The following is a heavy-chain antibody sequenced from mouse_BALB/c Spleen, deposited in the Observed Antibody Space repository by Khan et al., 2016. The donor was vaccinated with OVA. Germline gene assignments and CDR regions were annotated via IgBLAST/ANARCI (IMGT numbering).Heavy chain of an antibody. J-gene: IGHJ3*01. CDR3: ERLAYYYDSEGFAY. Sequence: EVELVESGGDLVKPGGSLKLSYAASGFTFSTYGMSWVRQTPDKRLEWVATVSTGGGYTYYPDSVKGRFIISRDHAKKTLYLQMSSLKSEDRAMFYCERLAYYYDSEGFAYWGQGTLVTVSA. D-gene: IGHD1-1*01. CDR2: VSTGGGYT. V-gene: IGHV5-6*01. CDR1: GFTFSTYG.